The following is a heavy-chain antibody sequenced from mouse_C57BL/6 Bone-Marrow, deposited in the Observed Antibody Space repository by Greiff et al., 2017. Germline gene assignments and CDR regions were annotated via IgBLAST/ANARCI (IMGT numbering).Heavy chain of an antibody. J-gene: IGHJ2*01. Sequence: EVKLVESGGDLVKPGGSLKLSCAASGFTFRSYGMSWVRQTPDKRLEWVATISSGGSYTYYPDSVKGRFTIFRDNAKNTLYLQMSSLKSVDTAMYYCARHRGSSVDYWGKGNTLTDSS. V-gene: IGHV5-6*01. CDR1: GFTFRSYG. CDR3: ARHRGSSVDY. D-gene: IGHD1-1*01. CDR2: ISSGGSYT.